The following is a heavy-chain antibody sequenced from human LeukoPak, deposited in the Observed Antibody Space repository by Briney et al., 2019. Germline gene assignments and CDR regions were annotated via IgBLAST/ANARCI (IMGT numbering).Heavy chain of an antibody. D-gene: IGHD6-13*01. CDR2: INHSGST. J-gene: IGHJ6*03. CDR3: ARGPYSSSWNQNMDV. CDR1: GGSFSGYY. V-gene: IGHV4-34*01. Sequence: PSETLSLTCAVYGGSFSGYYWSWIRQPPGKGLEWIREINHSGSTNYNPSLKSRVTISVDTSKNQFSLKLSSVTAADTAVYYCARGPYSSSWNQNMDVWGKGTTVTVSS.